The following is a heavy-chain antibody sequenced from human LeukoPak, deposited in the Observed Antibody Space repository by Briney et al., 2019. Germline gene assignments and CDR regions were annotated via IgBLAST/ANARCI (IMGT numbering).Heavy chain of an antibody. CDR2: ITSSSSYI. Sequence: GGPLRLSCAASGFTFSSYNMNWVRQAPGKGPEWVSSITSSSSYIYYADSVKGRFTISRDNAKNSLYLQMDSLRVEDTAVYYCARDPYSGSYGPYYYYYMDVWGKGTTVTISS. J-gene: IGHJ6*03. CDR3: ARDPYSGSYGPYYYYYMDV. CDR1: GFTFSSYN. V-gene: IGHV3-21*06. D-gene: IGHD1-26*01.